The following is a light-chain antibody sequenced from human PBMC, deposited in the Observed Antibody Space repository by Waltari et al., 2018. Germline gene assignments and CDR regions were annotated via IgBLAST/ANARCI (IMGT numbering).Light chain of an antibody. Sequence: QSALTQPRSVSGSPGQSVTISCTGTSSAVGGSDSVSWYQQHPGKAPKLMIDDVTKRPSGVPDRFSGSKSGNTASLTISGLQGEDEADYYCCSYAGSSVLFGGGTKLTVL. CDR2: DVT. V-gene: IGLV2-11*01. CDR1: SSAVGGSDS. J-gene: IGLJ2*01. CDR3: CSYAGSSVL.